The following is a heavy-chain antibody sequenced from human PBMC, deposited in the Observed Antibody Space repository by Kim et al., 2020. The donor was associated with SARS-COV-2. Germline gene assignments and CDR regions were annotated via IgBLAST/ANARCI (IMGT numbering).Heavy chain of an antibody. D-gene: IGHD1-26*01. J-gene: IGHJ4*02. CDR2: IKQDGSET. Sequence: GGSLRLSCTASGFAFSSYWMTWIRQVPGKGLEWVANIKQDGSETYYVDSVKGRFTISRNNAQNSLYLQMNSLRGDDRAVYYCGGGARHDYWGQGTLVTVS. CDR3: GGGARHDY. V-gene: IGHV3-7*01. CDR1: GFAFSSYW.